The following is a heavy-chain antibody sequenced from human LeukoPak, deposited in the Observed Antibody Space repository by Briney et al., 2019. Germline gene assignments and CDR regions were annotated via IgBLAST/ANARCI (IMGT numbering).Heavy chain of an antibody. CDR3: ARISGWYGDDAFDI. CDR2: TNPNSGGT. V-gene: IGHV1-2*02. D-gene: IGHD6-19*01. J-gene: IGHJ3*02. CDR1: GYTITGYY. Sequence: GASVKVSCKASGYTITGYYMHWVRQAPGQGLEWMGWTNPNSGGTNYAQKFQGRVTMTRDTSISTAYMELSRLRSDDTAVYYCARISGWYGDDAFDIWGQGTMVTVSS.